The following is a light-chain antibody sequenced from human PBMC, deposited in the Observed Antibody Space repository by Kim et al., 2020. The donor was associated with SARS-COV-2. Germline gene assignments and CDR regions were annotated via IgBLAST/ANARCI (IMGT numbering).Light chain of an antibody. Sequence: DIQMTQSPSSLSASVGDRDTITCRASQSISSYLNWYQQKPGKAPKLLIYAASSLQSGVPSRFSGSGSGTDFTLTISSLQPEDFATYYCQQSYNTPCTFGQGTKLEI. CDR2: AAS. J-gene: IGKJ2*02. CDR3: QQSYNTPCT. V-gene: IGKV1-39*01. CDR1: QSISSY.